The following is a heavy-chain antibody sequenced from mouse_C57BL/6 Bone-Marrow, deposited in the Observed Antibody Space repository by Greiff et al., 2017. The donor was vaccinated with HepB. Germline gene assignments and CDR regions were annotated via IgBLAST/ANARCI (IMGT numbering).Heavy chain of an antibody. J-gene: IGHJ3*01. CDR2: IDPENGDT. V-gene: IGHV14-4*01. CDR3: TTGLRRRTWFAY. CDR1: GFNIKDDY. D-gene: IGHD2-2*01. Sequence: VQLQQSGAELVRPGASVKLSCTASGFNIKDDYMHWVKQRPEQGLEWIGWIDPENGDTEYASKFQGKATITAGTSSNTAYLQLSSLTSEDTDVYYCTTGLRRRTWFAYWGQGTLVTVSA.